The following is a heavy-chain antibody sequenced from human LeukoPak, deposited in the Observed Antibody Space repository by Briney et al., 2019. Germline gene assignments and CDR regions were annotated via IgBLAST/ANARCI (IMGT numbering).Heavy chain of an antibody. CDR3: ARGGVWFGELGADY. Sequence: SETLSLTCTVSGGSISSYCCSWIRQPPGKGLGWLGYIYYRGSTNSHPSLKSRVTISVDTSKEQFSLELSSVTAADTAVYYWARGGVWFGELGADYWGQGTLVTVSS. CDR2: IYYRGST. CDR1: GGSISSYC. D-gene: IGHD3-10*01. V-gene: IGHV4-59*01. J-gene: IGHJ4*02.